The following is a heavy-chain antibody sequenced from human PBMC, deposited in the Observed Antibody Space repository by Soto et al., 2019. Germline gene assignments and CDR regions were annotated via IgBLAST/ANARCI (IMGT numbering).Heavy chain of an antibody. CDR3: VRPYYSSSWFPFDR. Sequence: NPGGSLRLSCTVSGFDLGDYYMSWIRQAPGKGLEWVSYIDSGDGTTYYTDSVKGRLTISRDNAKKTVYLQMSSLRVEDTVLYYCVRPYYSSSWFPFDRWGQGTLVTVSS. J-gene: IGHJ4*02. CDR2: IDSGDGTT. V-gene: IGHV3-11*01. D-gene: IGHD6-13*01. CDR1: GFDLGDYY.